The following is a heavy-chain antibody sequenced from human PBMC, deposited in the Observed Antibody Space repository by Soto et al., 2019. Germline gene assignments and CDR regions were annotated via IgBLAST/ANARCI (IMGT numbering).Heavy chain of an antibody. CDR2: INHSGST. D-gene: IGHD6-19*01. Sequence: QVQLQQWGAGLLKPSETLSLTCAVYGGSFSGYYWSWIRQPPGKGLEWIGEINHSGSTNYNPSLKSRVTISVDTSKNKFSLKLSSVTAADTAVYYCARVEGEIAVAGRIDYWGQGTLVTVSS. CDR3: ARVEGEIAVAGRIDY. J-gene: IGHJ4*02. V-gene: IGHV4-34*01. CDR1: GGSFSGYY.